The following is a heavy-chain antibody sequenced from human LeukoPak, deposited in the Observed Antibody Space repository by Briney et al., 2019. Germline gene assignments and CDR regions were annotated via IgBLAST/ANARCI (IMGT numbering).Heavy chain of an antibody. CDR2: IYTSGST. D-gene: IGHD2-2*01. Sequence: PSETLSLTCTVSGGFISSYYWSWIRQPAGKGLEWIGRIYTSGSTNYNPSLKSRVTMSVDTSKNQFSLKLSSVTAADTAVYYCARAQYCSSTSCYLWVFDPWGQGTLVTVSS. CDR1: GGFISSYY. CDR3: ARAQYCSSTSCYLWVFDP. V-gene: IGHV4-4*07. J-gene: IGHJ5*02.